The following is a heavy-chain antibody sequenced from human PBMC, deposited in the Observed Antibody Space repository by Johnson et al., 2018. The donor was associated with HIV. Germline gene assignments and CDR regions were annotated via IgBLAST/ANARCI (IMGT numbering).Heavy chain of an antibody. J-gene: IGHJ3*02. Sequence: EVHLVESGGGLVQPGGSLKLSCAVSGFSVSSNYMNWVRQAPGKGLEWVAVLYSGGATHYADSVKGRFPISRDNAKKSMYRQMNSLRAEDTAVYYWAREGDSSGMVFLDAFDIWGQGTMVTVSS. V-gene: IGHV3-66*01. CDR3: AREGDSSGMVFLDAFDI. D-gene: IGHD3-22*01. CDR1: GFSVSSNY. CDR2: LYSGGAT.